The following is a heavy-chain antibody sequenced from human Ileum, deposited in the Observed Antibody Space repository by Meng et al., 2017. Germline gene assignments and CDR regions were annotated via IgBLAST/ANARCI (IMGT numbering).Heavy chain of an antibody. D-gene: IGHD1-14*01. J-gene: IGHJ4*02. CDR2: IVQSGST. CDR3: AKAAAYNLDI. Sequence: QVQLLESGPGLVNPPGSLSLHCAVSGVSISSAIWWGWVRQPPGKGLEWMGEIVQSGSTNYNPSLKSRVSISVDKSKNHLSLSLSSVTAADTAVYYCAKAAAYNLDIWGQGALVTVSS. CDR1: GVSISSAIW. V-gene: IGHV4-4*03.